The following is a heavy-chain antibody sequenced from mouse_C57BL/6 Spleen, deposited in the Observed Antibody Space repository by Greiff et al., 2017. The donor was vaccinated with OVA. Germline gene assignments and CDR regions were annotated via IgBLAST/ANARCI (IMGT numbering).Heavy chain of an antibody. J-gene: IGHJ3*01. CDR1: GYTFTSYW. V-gene: IGHV1-72*01. CDR2: IDTNSGGT. Sequence: QVQLQQPGAELVKPGASVKLSCKASGYTFTSYWMHWVKQRPGRGLEWIGRIDTNSGGTKYNEKVKSKATLTVDKPSNTVYMQLSSLTSEDSAVYYCARSGDYDGAGFAYWGKGTLVTVSA. CDR3: ARSGDYDGAGFAY. D-gene: IGHD2-4*01.